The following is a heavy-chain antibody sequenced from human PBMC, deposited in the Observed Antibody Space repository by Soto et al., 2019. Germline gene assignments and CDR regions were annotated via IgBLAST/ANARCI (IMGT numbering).Heavy chain of an antibody. CDR1: GGSFSGYY. CDR3: ARRRDGYNYVFDY. V-gene: IGHV4-34*01. J-gene: IGHJ4*02. D-gene: IGHD5-12*01. Sequence: SETLSLTCAVYGGSFSGYYWSWIRQPPGKGLEWIGEINHSGSTNYNPSLKSRVTISVDTSKNQFSLKLSSVTAADTDVYYCARRRDGYNYVFDYWGQGTLVTVSS. CDR2: INHSGST.